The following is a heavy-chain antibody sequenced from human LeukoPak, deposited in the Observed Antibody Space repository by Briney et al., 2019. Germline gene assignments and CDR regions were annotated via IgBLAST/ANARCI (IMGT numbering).Heavy chain of an antibody. D-gene: IGHD4-11*01. V-gene: IGHV3-23*01. CDR2: ISGSGGST. Sequence: GGSLRLSCAASGLTFDNYAMSWVRQPPGKGLEWVSAISGSGGSTYYADSVKGRFTISRDNSKNTLYLQMNSLRAEDTAVYYCARGMTTDYYYYGMDVWGQGTTVTVSS. J-gene: IGHJ6*02. CDR1: GLTFDNYA. CDR3: ARGMTTDYYYYGMDV.